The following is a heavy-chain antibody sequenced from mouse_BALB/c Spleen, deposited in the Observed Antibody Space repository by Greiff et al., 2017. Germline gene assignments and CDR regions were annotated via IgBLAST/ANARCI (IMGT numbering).Heavy chain of an antibody. Sequence: VKLQESGPELVKPGASVKISCKASGYAFSSSWMNWVKQRPGQGLEWIGRIYPGDGDTNYNGKFKGKATLTADKSSSTAYMQLSSLTSVDSAVYFCARYYGSSYGWYFDVWGAGTTVTVSS. CDR1: GYAFSSSW. J-gene: IGHJ1*01. V-gene: IGHV1-82*01. CDR3: ARYYGSSYGWYFDV. CDR2: IYPGDGDT. D-gene: IGHD1-1*01.